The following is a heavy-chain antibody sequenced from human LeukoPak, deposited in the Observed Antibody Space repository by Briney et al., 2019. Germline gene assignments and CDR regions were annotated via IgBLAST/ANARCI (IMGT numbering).Heavy chain of an antibody. D-gene: IGHD3-9*01. CDR3: ARVDDILTFDAFDI. CDR2: ISAYNGNT. J-gene: IGHJ3*02. V-gene: IGHV1-18*01. CDR1: GYTFTSYG. Sequence: EASVKVSCKASGYTFTSYGISWVRQAPGQGLEWMGWISAYNGNTNYAQKLQGRVTMTTDTSTSTAYMELRSLRSDDTAVYYCARVDDILTFDAFDIWGQGTMVTVSS.